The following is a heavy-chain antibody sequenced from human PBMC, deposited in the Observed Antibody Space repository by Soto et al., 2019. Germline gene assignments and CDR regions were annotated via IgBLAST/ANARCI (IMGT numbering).Heavy chain of an antibody. D-gene: IGHD2-21*01. CDR3: AIEMIASTLADFFDY. CDR2: ISGSGGRT. CDR1: GFTFSNYG. Sequence: EVQLLESGGGLIQPGGSLRLSCEASGFTFSNYGMTWVRLAPGKGLEWVSTISGSGGRTFYADPVKGRFTISRDNSKNTLYLQMKSLRAEDTAVYYGAIEMIASTLADFFDYWGQGTLVTVSS. J-gene: IGHJ4*02. V-gene: IGHV3-23*01.